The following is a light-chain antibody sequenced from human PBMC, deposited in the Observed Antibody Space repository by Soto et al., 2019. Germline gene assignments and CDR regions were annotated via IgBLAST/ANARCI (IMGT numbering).Light chain of an antibody. CDR1: ESVDFH. Sequence: EIVLTQSPGTLSLSPGKRATLSFRASESVDFHLAWYQQKPGQAPRLLIYDASVRATGTPARFSGSGSGTAFTLTISSLEPEDFALYYCQQRSTWPTFGQGTRLEIK. V-gene: IGKV3-11*01. CDR3: QQRSTWPT. CDR2: DAS. J-gene: IGKJ5*01.